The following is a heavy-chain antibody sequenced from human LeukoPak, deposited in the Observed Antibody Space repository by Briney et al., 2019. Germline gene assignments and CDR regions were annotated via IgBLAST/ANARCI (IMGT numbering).Heavy chain of an antibody. CDR2: INPDSGDT. Sequence: ASVKVSCKASVYTFTGYYLHWVRQAPGQGLEWMGWINPDSGDTNYLQKFQGRVTMTRDTSISTAYMELSRLNSDDTAVYYCTRDLLGGSGTFDPWGQGALVTVSS. CDR1: VYTFTGYY. CDR3: TRDLLGGSGTFDP. D-gene: IGHD3-10*01. V-gene: IGHV1-2*02. J-gene: IGHJ5*02.